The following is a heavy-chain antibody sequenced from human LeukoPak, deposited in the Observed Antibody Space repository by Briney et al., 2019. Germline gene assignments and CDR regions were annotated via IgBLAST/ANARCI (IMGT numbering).Heavy chain of an antibody. CDR2: INPNSGGT. Sequence: ASVKVSCKASGYALTDYYMHWVRQAPGQGLEWMGWINPNSGGTKYAQKFQGRVTMTRDTPISTAYMELSSLRSEDTAIYYCASGEGCSSNSCTLDYWGQGTLVTVSS. CDR3: ASGEGCSSNSCTLDY. V-gene: IGHV1-2*02. D-gene: IGHD2-2*01. J-gene: IGHJ4*02. CDR1: GYALTDYY.